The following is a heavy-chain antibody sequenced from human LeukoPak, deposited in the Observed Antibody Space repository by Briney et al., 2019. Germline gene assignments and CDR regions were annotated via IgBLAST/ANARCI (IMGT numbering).Heavy chain of an antibody. V-gene: IGHV1-18*01. D-gene: IGHD1-14*01. CDR1: GYTFTSYG. J-gene: IGHJ3*02. Sequence: ASVKVSCKASGYTFTSYGISWVRQAPGQGLEWMGWISAYSGNTNYAQKLQGRVTMTTDTSTSTAYMELRSLRSDDTAVYYCARDLAIGAHYHDAFDIWGQGTMVTVSS. CDR3: ARDLAIGAHYHDAFDI. CDR2: ISAYSGNT.